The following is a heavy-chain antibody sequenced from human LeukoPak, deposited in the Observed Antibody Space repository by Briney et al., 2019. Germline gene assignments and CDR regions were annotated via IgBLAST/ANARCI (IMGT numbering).Heavy chain of an antibody. CDR2: IYHSGST. CDR1: GYSISSGYY. Sequence: SETLSLTCAVSGYSISSGYYWGWIRQPPGKGLEWIGSIYHSGSTYYNPSLKSRVTISVDTSKNQFSLKLSSVTAADTAVYYCARLHGGTSFVDYWGQGTLVTVSS. D-gene: IGHD2-2*01. V-gene: IGHV4-38-2*01. J-gene: IGHJ4*02. CDR3: ARLHGGTSFVDY.